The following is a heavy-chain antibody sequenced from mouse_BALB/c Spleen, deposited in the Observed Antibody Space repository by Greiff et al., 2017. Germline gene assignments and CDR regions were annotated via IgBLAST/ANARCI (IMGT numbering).Heavy chain of an antibody. CDR3: AGASSGCGYFDY. CDR1: GFTFSSYG. D-gene: IGHD3-1*01. CDR2: ISSGGSYT. Sequence: EVKLVESGGDLVKPGGSLKLSCAASGFTFSSYGMSWVRQTPDKRLEWVATISSGGSYTYYPDSVKGRFTISRDNAKNTLYLQMSSLRSEDTAMYYCAGASSGCGYFDYWGQGTTLTVSS. V-gene: IGHV5-6*01. J-gene: IGHJ2*01.